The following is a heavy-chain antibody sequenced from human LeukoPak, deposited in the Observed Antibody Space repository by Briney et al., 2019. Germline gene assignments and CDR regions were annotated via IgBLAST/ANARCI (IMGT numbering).Heavy chain of an antibody. CDR1: GFSFDTHG. CDR2: IWYDGSKE. CDR3: ARDVFADSSGGSFDF. D-gene: IGHD3-16*01. V-gene: IGHV3-33*01. J-gene: IGHJ4*02. Sequence: GGSLRLSCAASGFSFDTHGMHWVRQAPGKGLEWVAVIWYDGSKEYYADSVEGRFTISRDNSKKSLFLQMNSLRAEDTALYYCARDVFADSSGGSFDFWGQGTLVTVSS.